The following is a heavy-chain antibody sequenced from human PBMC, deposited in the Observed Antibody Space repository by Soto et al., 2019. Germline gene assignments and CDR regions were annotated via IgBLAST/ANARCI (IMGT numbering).Heavy chain of an antibody. CDR1: GDAISNFY. V-gene: IGHV4-59*03. D-gene: IGHD1-20*01. CDR2: VHESGST. Sequence: KPSETLSLTCSVSGDAISNFYWSWIRQTPGRGLEWIGCVHESGSTDYNPSLKGRVTISLHTSKSQFSLSLRSATAADTATYYCARGTRALITSFFDYWGQGIPVTVSS. CDR3: ARGTRALITSFFDY. J-gene: IGHJ4*02.